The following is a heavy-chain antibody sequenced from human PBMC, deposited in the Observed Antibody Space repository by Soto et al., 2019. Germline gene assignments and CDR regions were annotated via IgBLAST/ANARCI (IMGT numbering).Heavy chain of an antibody. CDR2: FTRSGNT. CDR3: AREFAPGSPNYDY. CDR1: EFTFSNYA. J-gene: IGHJ4*02. D-gene: IGHD3-10*01. V-gene: IGHV3-23*01. Sequence: QSGGSLRLSCAASEFTFSNYAMSWVRQAPGKGLEWVSTFTRSGNTYYADSVKGRFTIYRDNSKNTLYLQMDSLRAEDTAVYYCAREFAPGSPNYDYWGLGTLVTVSS.